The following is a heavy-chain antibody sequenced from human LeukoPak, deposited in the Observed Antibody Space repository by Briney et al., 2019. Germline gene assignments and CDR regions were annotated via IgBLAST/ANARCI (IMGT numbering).Heavy chain of an antibody. CDR2: IIPIFGTA. J-gene: IGHJ6*03. V-gene: IGHV1-69*05. Sequence: SVKVSCKASGGTFSSYAISWVRQAPGQGLEWMGGIIPIFGTANYAQKFEGRVTITTDESTSTAYMELSSLRSEDTAVYYCARGEIAAADNYYYYYKDVWGKGTTVTVSS. D-gene: IGHD6-13*01. CDR1: GGTFSSYA. CDR3: ARGEIAAADNYYYYYKDV.